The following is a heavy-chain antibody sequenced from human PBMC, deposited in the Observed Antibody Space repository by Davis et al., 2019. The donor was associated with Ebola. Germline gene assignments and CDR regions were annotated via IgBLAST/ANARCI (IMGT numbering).Heavy chain of an antibody. J-gene: IGHJ6*02. CDR3: ASGEAAPPLGYYYYGMDV. Sequence: PGGSLRLSCAASGFTFSSYSMNWARQAPGKGLEWVSSISSSSSYIYYADSVKGRFTISRDNAKNSLYLQMNSLRAEDTAVYYCASGEAAPPLGYYYYGMDVWGQGTTVTVSS. CDR2: ISSSSSYI. CDR1: GFTFSSYS. D-gene: IGHD6-6*01. V-gene: IGHV3-21*01.